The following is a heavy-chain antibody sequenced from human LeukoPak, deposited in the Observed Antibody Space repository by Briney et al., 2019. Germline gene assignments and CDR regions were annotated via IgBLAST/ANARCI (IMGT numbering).Heavy chain of an antibody. Sequence: PSETLSLTCTVSGGSISSSSYYWSWIRQPPGKGLEWIGSIYHSGSTYYNPSLKSRVTISVDRSKNQFSLKLSSVTAADTAVYYCARATREDPLLLHSYFDYWGQGTLVTVSS. J-gene: IGHJ4*02. V-gene: IGHV4-30-2*01. CDR3: ARATREDPLLLHSYFDY. CDR1: GGSISSSSYY. CDR2: IYHSGST. D-gene: IGHD3-22*01.